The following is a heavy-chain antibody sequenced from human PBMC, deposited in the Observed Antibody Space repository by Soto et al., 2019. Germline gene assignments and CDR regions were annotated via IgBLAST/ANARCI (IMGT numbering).Heavy chain of an antibody. J-gene: IGHJ6*02. CDR3: ARRRYWGAVCYSPYYYGMDI. CDR1: GDTFSSYT. D-gene: IGHD2-21*02. CDR2: VIPVLGVT. Sequence: QVQLVQSGAELKKPGSSVKVSCRSGGDTFSSYTVSWVRQAPGQGLEWMGRVIPVLGVTNYARKFQGRVSLTADKPPGTVYVELNSLTSADSGGYYWARRRYWGAVCYSPYYYGMDIWGQGNTVSVPS. V-gene: IGHV1-69*02.